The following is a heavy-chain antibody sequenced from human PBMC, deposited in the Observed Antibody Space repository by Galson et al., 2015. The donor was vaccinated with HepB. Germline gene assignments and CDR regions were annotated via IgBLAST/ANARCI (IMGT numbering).Heavy chain of an antibody. Sequence: SLRLSCAASGFTFSSYAMHWVRQAPGKGLEWVAVISYDGSNKYYADSVKGRFTISRDNSKNTLYLQMNSLRAEDTAVYYCARSGGYSYGSAWATSYYYYGMDVWGQGTTVTVSS. D-gene: IGHD5-18*01. CDR3: ARSGGYSYGSAWATSYYYYGMDV. V-gene: IGHV3-30*04. J-gene: IGHJ6*02. CDR2: ISYDGSNK. CDR1: GFTFSSYA.